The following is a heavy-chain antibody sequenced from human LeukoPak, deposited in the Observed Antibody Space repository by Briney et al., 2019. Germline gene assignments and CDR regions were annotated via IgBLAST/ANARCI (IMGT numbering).Heavy chain of an antibody. D-gene: IGHD2-8*02. J-gene: IGHJ4*02. Sequence: GESLKISCKGSGYSITSYWIGWVRQVPGKGLEWMGIIYPGDSDTRYSPSFQGQVTISADKSISTAYLQWSSLKASDTAMYYCARQLAVSSINSDYWGQGTLVTVSS. CDR1: GYSITSYW. CDR3: ARQLAVSSINSDY. CDR2: IYPGDSDT. V-gene: IGHV5-51*01.